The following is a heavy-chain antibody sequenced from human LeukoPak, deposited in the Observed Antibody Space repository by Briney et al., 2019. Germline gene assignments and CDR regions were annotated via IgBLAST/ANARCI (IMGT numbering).Heavy chain of an antibody. Sequence: NPSETLSLTCTVSGGSISSGDYYWSWIRQPPGKGLEWIGYIYYSGSTYYNPSLKSRVTISVDTSKNQFSLKLSSVTAADTAVYYCARSIVGATIGSLFDYWGQGTLVTVSS. CDR3: ARSIVGATIGSLFDY. J-gene: IGHJ4*02. CDR1: GGSISSGDYY. V-gene: IGHV4-30-4*01. CDR2: IYYSGST. D-gene: IGHD1-26*01.